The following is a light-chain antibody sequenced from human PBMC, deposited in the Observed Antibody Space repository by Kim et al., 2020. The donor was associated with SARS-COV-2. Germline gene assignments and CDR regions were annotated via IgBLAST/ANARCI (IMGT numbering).Light chain of an antibody. CDR3: QSYDISLSASV. Sequence: TVTISCTGNSSNIGAGYDVHWYQQFPGTAPKLLIFGNHNRPSGVPDRFSGSKSGTSASLAITGLQSEDEADFYCQSYDISLSASVFGGGTQLTDL. J-gene: IGLJ3*02. CDR2: GNH. V-gene: IGLV1-40*01. CDR1: SSNIGAGYD.